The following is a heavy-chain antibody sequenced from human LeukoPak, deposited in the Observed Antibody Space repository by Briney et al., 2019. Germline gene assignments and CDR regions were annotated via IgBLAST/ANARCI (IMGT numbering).Heavy chain of an antibody. CDR2: ITSNGRST. J-gene: IGHJ4*02. CDR3: VRDLT. D-gene: IGHD4/OR15-4a*01. Sequence: PGGSLRLSCSASGFSFSTSAMHWVRQAPGNGPQFVSAITSNGRSTYYADSVKGRFTISRDNSKSTLDLQMSSLRPEDTAVYYCVRDLTWGQGTLVTVSS. V-gene: IGHV3-64D*06. CDR1: GFSFSTSA.